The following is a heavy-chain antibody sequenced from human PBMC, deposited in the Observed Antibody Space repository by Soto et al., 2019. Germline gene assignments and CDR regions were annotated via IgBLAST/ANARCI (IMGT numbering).Heavy chain of an antibody. Sequence: PGGSLRLSCVASGFTFISYGMHWVRQAPGKGLEWVAVIAYDGSFIYYADSVKGRFTISRDDSKNTLFLQMDSLRPEDTAVYYCVKGEGRSYYGVDYWGRGTLVTVSS. CDR1: GFTFISYG. CDR2: IAYDGSFI. CDR3: VKGEGRSYYGVDY. J-gene: IGHJ4*02. V-gene: IGHV3-30*18. D-gene: IGHD1-26*01.